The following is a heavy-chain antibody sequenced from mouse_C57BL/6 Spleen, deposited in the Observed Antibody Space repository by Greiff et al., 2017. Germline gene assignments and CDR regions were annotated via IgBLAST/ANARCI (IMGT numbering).Heavy chain of an antibody. CDR2: INYDGSST. Sequence: EVHLVESEGGLVQPGSSMKLSCTASGFTFSDYYMAWVRQVPEKGLEWVANINYDGSSTYYLDSLKSRFIISRDNAKNILYLQMSSLKSEDTATYYCARERYYYGPYAMDYWGQGTSVTVSS. D-gene: IGHD1-1*01. V-gene: IGHV5-16*01. CDR1: GFTFSDYY. J-gene: IGHJ4*01. CDR3: ARERYYYGPYAMDY.